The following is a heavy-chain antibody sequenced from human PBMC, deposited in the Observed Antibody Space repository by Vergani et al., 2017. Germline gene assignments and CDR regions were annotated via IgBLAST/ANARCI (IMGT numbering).Heavy chain of an antibody. D-gene: IGHD6-19*01. Sequence: VLLVESGGGLVQPGGSLRLSCAASGFTFSAYWMNWVRQAPGKGLEWIGTIYYTGTTYYNEAHKSRLTISVDTSKNQFSLNLTSVTAADTAVYYCTRHGRSGWAGYFQHWGQGTLVTASS. V-gene: IGHV4-39*01. J-gene: IGHJ1*01. CDR3: TRHGRSGWAGYFQH. CDR2: IYYTGTT. CDR1: GFTFSAYW.